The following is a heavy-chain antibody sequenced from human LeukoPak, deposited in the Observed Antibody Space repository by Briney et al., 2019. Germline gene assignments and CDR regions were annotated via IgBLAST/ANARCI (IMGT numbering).Heavy chain of an antibody. CDR1: GGSFSGCY. J-gene: IGHJ3*02. Sequence: SETLSLTCAVYGGSFSGCYWSWIRQPPGKGLEWIGEINHSGSTNYNPSLKSRVTISVDTSKNQFSLKLSSVTAADTAVYYCARAVAVAGTGDGAFDIWGQGTMVTVSS. V-gene: IGHV4-34*01. CDR2: INHSGST. CDR3: ARAVAVAGTGDGAFDI. D-gene: IGHD6-19*01.